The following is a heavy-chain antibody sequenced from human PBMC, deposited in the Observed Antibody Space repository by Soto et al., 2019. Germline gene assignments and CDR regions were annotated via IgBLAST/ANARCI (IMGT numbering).Heavy chain of an antibody. D-gene: IGHD6-19*01. CDR2: IHPGNSDN. CDR3: ARHGTSGPEDTLDV. J-gene: IGHJ6*02. CDR1: GYSFTNYW. Sequence: PGESLKISCKVSGYSFTNYWIGWVRQMPGKGLEWMGIIHPGNSDNRYSPSFQGHVTTSADKSISTAYLQWSSLKASDTAMYYCARHGTSGPEDTLDVWGQGTTVTVSS. V-gene: IGHV5-51*01.